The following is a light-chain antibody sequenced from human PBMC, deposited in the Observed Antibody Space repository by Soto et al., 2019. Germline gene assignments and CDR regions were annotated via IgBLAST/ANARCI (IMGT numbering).Light chain of an antibody. CDR2: DAS. J-gene: IGKJ2*01. V-gene: IGKV3-11*01. CDR1: QSVSSY. Sequence: EIVLTQSPATLSLSPGERTTISCRASQSVSSYLAWYQQKPGQAPRLLIYDASNRATGVPARFSGSGSGTDFTLTISSQEPEDFAVYYCKQRSNWRTFGQGTKLEIK. CDR3: KQRSNWRT.